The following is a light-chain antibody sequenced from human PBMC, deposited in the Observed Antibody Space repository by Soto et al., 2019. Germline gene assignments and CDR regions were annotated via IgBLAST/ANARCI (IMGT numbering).Light chain of an antibody. Sequence: DIQMTQSPSTLSASVGDRVTITCRASQSISSWLAWYQQKPGKAPKLLSYDASSLESGVPSRFSGSGSGTEFTLTISSLQPDDFATYYCQQYNSYPWTFGQGNKVEIK. CDR3: QQYNSYPWT. CDR1: QSISSW. V-gene: IGKV1-5*01. J-gene: IGKJ1*01. CDR2: DAS.